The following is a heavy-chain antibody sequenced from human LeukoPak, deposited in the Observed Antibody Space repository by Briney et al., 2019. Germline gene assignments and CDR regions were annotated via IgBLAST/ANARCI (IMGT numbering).Heavy chain of an antibody. CDR2: IYSGGSS. J-gene: IGHJ4*02. V-gene: IGHV3-66*04. CDR1: GFTVSNNY. CDR3: ARHLNYYLDY. D-gene: IGHD3-10*01. Sequence: PGGSLRLSCAASGFTVSNNYMSWVRQAPGKGLEWVSVIYSGGSSYYADSVKGRFTISRDNAKNTLYLQMNSLRAEDTAVYYCARHLNYYLDYWGQGTLVTVSS.